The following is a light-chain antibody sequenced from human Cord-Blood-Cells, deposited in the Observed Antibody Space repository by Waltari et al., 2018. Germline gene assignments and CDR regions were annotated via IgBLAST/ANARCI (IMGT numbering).Light chain of an antibody. Sequence: SYELTQPPSVSVSPGQTASITCSGDNLGDKYACWYQQKPGQSPVLVIYQDSKRPSGIPERFSGSNSGNTATLTISGTQGMDEADYYCQAWDSSTAVFGGGTKLTVL. J-gene: IGLJ2*01. CDR3: QAWDSSTAV. V-gene: IGLV3-1*01. CDR2: QDS. CDR1: NLGDKY.